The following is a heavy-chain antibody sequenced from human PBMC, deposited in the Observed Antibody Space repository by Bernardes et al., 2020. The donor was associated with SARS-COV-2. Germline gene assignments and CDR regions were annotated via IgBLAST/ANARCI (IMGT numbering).Heavy chain of an antibody. J-gene: IGHJ6*03. Sequence: SETLSLTCTVSGGSISSYYGSWIRQPAGKGLEWIGRIYTSGSTNYNPSLKSRVTMSVDTSKNQFSLKLSSVTAADTAVYYCARSYYDFWRHYYYMDVWGKGTTVTVSS. D-gene: IGHD3-3*01. V-gene: IGHV4-4*07. CDR1: GGSISSYY. CDR2: IYTSGST. CDR3: ARSYYDFWRHYYYMDV.